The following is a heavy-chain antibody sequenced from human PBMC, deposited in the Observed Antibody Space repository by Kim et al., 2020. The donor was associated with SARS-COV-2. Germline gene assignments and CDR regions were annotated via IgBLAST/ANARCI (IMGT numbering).Heavy chain of an antibody. CDR1: GGSISSYY. CDR3: ARNYYDSSGYRYYYYGMDV. CDR2: IYYSGST. V-gene: IGHV4-59*13. Sequence: SENLSLTCTVSGGSISSYYWSWIRQPPGKGLEWIGYIYYSGSTNYNPSLKSRVTISVDTSKNQFSLKLSSVTAADTAVYYCARNYYDSSGYRYYYYGMDVWGQGTTVTVSS. D-gene: IGHD3-22*01. J-gene: IGHJ6*02.